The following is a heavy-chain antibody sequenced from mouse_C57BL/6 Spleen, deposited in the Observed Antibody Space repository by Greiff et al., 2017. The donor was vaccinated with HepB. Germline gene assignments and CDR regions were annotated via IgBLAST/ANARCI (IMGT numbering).Heavy chain of an antibody. V-gene: IGHV1-59*01. CDR2: IDPSDSYT. CDR3: ARHYADY. CDR1: GYTFTSYW. D-gene: IGHD1-1*01. J-gene: IGHJ2*01. Sequence: VQLQESGAELVRPGTSVKLSCKASGYTFTSYWMHWVKQRPGQGLEWIGVIDPSDSYTNYNQKFTGKATLTVDTSSSTAYMQLSSLTSEDSAVYYCARHYADYWGQGTTLTVSS.